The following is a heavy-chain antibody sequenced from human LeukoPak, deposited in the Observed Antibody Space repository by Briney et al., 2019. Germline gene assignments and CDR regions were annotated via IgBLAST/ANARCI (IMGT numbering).Heavy chain of an antibody. V-gene: IGHV4-34*01. Sequence: SETLSLTCAVYGGSFSGYYWSWIRQPPGKGLEWIGEINHSGSTNYNPSLKSRVTISVDTSKNQFSLKLSSVTAADTAVYYCARGPLGDEFADAFDIWGQGTMVTVSS. CDR1: GGSFSGYY. D-gene: IGHD4-17*01. CDR2: INHSGST. J-gene: IGHJ3*02. CDR3: ARGPLGDEFADAFDI.